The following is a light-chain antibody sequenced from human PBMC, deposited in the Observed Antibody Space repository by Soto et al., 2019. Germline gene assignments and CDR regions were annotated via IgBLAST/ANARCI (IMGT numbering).Light chain of an antibody. CDR1: QSVSSSY. J-gene: IGKJ5*01. Sequence: EIVLTQSPGTLSLSPGERATLSCRASQSVSSSYLAWYQQKPGQAPRLFIYGASNRATGIPDRFSGSGSGTDFTITISRLEPEDFAVYYCQEYGSSSITFGQGTRLEIK. V-gene: IGKV3-20*01. CDR3: QEYGSSSIT. CDR2: GAS.